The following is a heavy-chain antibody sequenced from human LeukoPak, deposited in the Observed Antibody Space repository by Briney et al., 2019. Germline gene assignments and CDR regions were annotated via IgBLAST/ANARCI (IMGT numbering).Heavy chain of an antibody. J-gene: IGHJ6*03. CDR3: ARVVAVGSVTTVYYYMDV. V-gene: IGHV4-59*01. Sequence: SETLSLTCTVSGGSISSYYWSWLRQPPGKGLEWIGYIYYSGSTNYNPSLKSRVTISVDTSKNQFSLKLSSVTAADTAVYYCARVVAVGSVTTVYYYMDVWGKGTTVTVSS. CDR2: IYYSGST. D-gene: IGHD4-11*01. CDR1: GGSISSYY.